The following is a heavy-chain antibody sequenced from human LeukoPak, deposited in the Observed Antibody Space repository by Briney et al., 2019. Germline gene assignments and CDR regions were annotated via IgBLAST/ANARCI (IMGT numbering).Heavy chain of an antibody. CDR3: ARGGGLDV. J-gene: IGHJ6*02. CDR2: INHNGNVN. CDR1: GFTFSSYS. Sequence: GGSLRLSCVSSGFTFSSYSMNWARQAPGKGLEWVASINHNGNVNYYVDSVKGRFTISRDNAKNSLYLQMSNLRAEDTAVYFCARGGGLDVWGQGATVTVSS. V-gene: IGHV3-7*03. D-gene: IGHD3-16*01.